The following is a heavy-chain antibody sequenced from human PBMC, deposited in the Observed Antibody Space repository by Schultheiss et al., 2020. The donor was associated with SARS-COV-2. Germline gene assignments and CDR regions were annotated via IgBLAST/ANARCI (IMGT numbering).Heavy chain of an antibody. J-gene: IGHJ4*02. D-gene: IGHD3-10*01. CDR1: GGSISSHY. CDR3: VRHKVGVSNYFDY. V-gene: IGHV4-59*08. Sequence: SETLSLTCAISGGSISSHYWSWIRQPPGKGLEWLGHIYYTGSTSYNPSLKSRVIISVDTSKNQFSLKLSSVTAADTAVYHCVRHKVGVSNYFDYWGQGTLVTVSS. CDR2: IYYTGST.